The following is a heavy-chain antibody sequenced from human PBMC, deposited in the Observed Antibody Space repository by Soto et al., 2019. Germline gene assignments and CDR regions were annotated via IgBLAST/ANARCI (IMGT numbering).Heavy chain of an antibody. Sequence: PSETLSLTCTVSGGSISSSSYYWGWIRQPPGKGLEWIGSIYYSGSTYYNPSLKSRVTISVDTSKNQFSLKLSSVTAADTAVYCCARLIYDYIWGSYNYMDVWGKGTTVTVSS. CDR2: IYYSGST. D-gene: IGHD3-16*01. V-gene: IGHV4-39*01. CDR3: ARLIYDYIWGSYNYMDV. J-gene: IGHJ6*03. CDR1: GGSISSSSYY.